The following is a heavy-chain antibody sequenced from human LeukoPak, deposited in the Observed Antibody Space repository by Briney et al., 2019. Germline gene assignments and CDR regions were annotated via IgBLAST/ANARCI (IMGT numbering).Heavy chain of an antibody. CDR2: IYHSGST. V-gene: IGHV4-38-2*02. CDR1: GYSISSGYY. CDR3: ARDSQINYYDSSGPIDY. D-gene: IGHD3-22*01. Sequence: SETLSLTCTVSGYSISSGYYWGWIRQPPGKGLEWIGSIYHSGSTYYNPSLKSRVTISVDTSKNQFSLKLSSVTAADTAVYYCARDSQINYYDSSGPIDYWGQGTLVTVSS. J-gene: IGHJ4*02.